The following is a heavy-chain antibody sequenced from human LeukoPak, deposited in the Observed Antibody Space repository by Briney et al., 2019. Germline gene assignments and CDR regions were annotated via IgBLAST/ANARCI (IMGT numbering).Heavy chain of an antibody. CDR2: ISYDGSDK. CDR3: AGAIGYFDY. V-gene: IGHV3-30*03. CDR1: GSSFSTHA. J-gene: IGHJ4*02. D-gene: IGHD2-21*01. Sequence: PGGSLRLSCAASGSSFSTHAMHWVCQAPGKGLEWVGVISYDGSDKYYVDSVKGRFTISRDNSKNTLYLQMNSLRAEDTAVYYCAGAIGYFDYWGQGTLVTVSS.